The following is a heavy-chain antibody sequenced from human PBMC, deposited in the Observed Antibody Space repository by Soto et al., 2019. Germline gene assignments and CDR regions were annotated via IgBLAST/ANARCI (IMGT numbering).Heavy chain of an antibody. J-gene: IGHJ3*02. CDR3: ARDDYGDYRDAFDI. V-gene: IGHV4-31*03. CDR2: IYYSGST. D-gene: IGHD4-17*01. CDR1: GGSISSGGYY. Sequence: QVQLQESGPGLVKPSQTLSLTYTVSGGSISSGGYYWSWIRQHPGKGLEWIGYIYYSGSTYYNPSLKSRVTISVDTSKNQFSLKLSSVTAADTAVYYCARDDYGDYRDAFDIWGQGTMVTVSS.